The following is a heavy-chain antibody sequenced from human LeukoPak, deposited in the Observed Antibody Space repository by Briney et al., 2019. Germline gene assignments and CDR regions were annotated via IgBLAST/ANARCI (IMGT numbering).Heavy chain of an antibody. D-gene: IGHD1-20*01. CDR2: IHPNDASA. V-gene: IGHV5-51*01. CDR3: ARHNNWAFDY. CDR1: GYSFASYW. Sequence: GESLKISCKASGYSFASYWIGWVRQTSGKGLEWMAIIHPNDASAIYSPSFQGQVTISADRSITTAYLQWNTLQASDTAIYYCARHNNWAFDYWDRGTLLTVSS. J-gene: IGHJ4*02.